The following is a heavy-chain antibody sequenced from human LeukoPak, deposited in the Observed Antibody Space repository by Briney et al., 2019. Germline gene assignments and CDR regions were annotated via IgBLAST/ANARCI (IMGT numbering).Heavy chain of an antibody. CDR1: GFAFNGYW. CDR2: IMQDGSEK. Sequence: PGGSLRLSCAASGFAFNGYWMSWVRQAPGKGLEWVANIMQDGSEKYYVDSVKGRFIISRDNAKKSLYPQMNGLRVEDTAVYYCAGLGGTVTRDYWGQGTLVTVSS. V-gene: IGHV3-7*01. D-gene: IGHD4-17*01. J-gene: IGHJ4*02. CDR3: AGLGGTVTRDY.